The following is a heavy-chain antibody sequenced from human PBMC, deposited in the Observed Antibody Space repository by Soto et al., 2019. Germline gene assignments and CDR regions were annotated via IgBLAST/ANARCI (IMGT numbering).Heavy chain of an antibody. V-gene: IGHV3-74*01. Sequence: EVQLVESGGGLVQPGGSLRLSCVGSGFTFSSYWIHWVRQAPGKGPVWVSRINPAGSASSYADFVKGRVIVSRDNAKNTLYLEMNSLSAEDTAVYYCATGGYSYGWGYWGQGTMVTVSS. J-gene: IGHJ4*02. CDR1: GFTFSSYW. D-gene: IGHD5-18*01. CDR3: ATGGYSYGWGY. CDR2: INPAGSAS.